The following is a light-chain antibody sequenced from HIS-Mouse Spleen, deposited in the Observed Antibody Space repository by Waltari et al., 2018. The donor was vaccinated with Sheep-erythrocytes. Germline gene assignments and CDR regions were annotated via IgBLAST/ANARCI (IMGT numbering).Light chain of an antibody. CDR2: DAS. J-gene: IGKJ2*01. V-gene: IGKV3-11*01. CDR3: QQRSNWYT. Sequence: EIVLTQSQATLSLSPGERAPLSCRASQSVSSYLAWYQQKPGQAPRLLIYDASNRATGIPARFSGSGSGTDFTLTISSLEPEDFAVYYCQQRSNWYTFGQGTKLEIK. CDR1: QSVSSY.